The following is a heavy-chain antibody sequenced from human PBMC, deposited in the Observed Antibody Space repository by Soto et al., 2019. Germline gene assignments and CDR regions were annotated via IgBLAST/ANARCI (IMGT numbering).Heavy chain of an antibody. Sequence: QVQLVQSGAEVKKPGASVKVSCKASGYTFTSYDINWVRQATGQGLEWMGWMNPNSGNTGYAQKFXXRXTKXRNTSIRTADMEISSLRSEDTAVHYRARGLPPHGVWGQGTTVTVSS. V-gene: IGHV1-8*01. CDR1: GYTFTSYD. J-gene: IGHJ6*02. CDR3: ARGLPPHGV. CDR2: MNPNSGNT.